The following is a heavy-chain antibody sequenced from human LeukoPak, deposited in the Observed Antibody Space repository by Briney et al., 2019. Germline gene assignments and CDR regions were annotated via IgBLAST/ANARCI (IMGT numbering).Heavy chain of an antibody. D-gene: IGHD4-17*01. V-gene: IGHV1-46*01. Sequence: AASVKVSCKASGYTFTNNFMHWVRQAPGQGLEWIGIINPSGDNTWYAQKFQGRVTMTRDMATSTDYLEVSSLRSEDTAVYYCARDSHDYGDYALNWFDPWGQGTLVTVSS. CDR1: GYTFTNNF. CDR2: INPSGDNT. CDR3: ARDSHDYGDYALNWFDP. J-gene: IGHJ5*02.